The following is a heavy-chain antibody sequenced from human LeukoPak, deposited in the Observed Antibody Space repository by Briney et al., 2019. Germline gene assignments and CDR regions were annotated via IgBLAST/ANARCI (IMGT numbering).Heavy chain of an antibody. Sequence: PGGSLRLSCAASGFTFSDHYMDWVRQAPGKGLEWVGRTRNKANSYTTEYAASVKGRFTISRDDSKNSLYLQMNSLRAEDTAVYYCACTSSTSSGAFDIWGQGTMVTVSS. CDR2: TRNKANSYTT. D-gene: IGHD2-2*01. J-gene: IGHJ3*02. CDR3: ACTSSTSSGAFDI. CDR1: GFTFSDHY. V-gene: IGHV3-72*01.